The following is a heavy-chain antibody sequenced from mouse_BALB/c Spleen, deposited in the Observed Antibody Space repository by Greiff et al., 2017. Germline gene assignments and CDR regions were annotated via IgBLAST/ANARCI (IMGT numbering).Heavy chain of an antibody. D-gene: IGHD2-12*01. CDR1: GYTFTSYW. Sequence: LQQSGPELVKPGASMKISCKASGYTFTSYWMHWVKQRHGQGLEWIGNIYPGSGSTNYDEKFKSKGTLTVDTSSSTAYMHLSSLTSEDSAVYYCTRYDGWFAYWGQGTLVTVSA. V-gene: IGHV1S22*01. CDR3: TRYDGWFAY. CDR2: IYPGSGST. J-gene: IGHJ3*01.